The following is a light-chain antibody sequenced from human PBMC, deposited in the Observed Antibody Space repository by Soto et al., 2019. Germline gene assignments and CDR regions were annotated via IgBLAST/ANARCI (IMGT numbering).Light chain of an antibody. CDR2: AAS. CDR3: QQFNSL. CDR1: QSISSY. Sequence: DIQMTQSPSSLSASVGDRVTITCRASQSISSYLNWYQQKPGKAPKLLIYAASSLQSGVPSRFSGSGSGTHFILTISNLQPEDFATYYCQQFNSLFGQGTRREIK. V-gene: IGKV1-39*01. J-gene: IGKJ5*01.